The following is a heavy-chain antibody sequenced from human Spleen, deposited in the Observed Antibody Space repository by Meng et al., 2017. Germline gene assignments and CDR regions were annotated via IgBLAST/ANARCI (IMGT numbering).Heavy chain of an antibody. CDR3: ARDRSSIAVAGTRDY. V-gene: IGHV1-18*01. Sequence: ASVKVSCKASGYTFTSYGISWVRQAPGQGLEWMGWISVYNGNTNYAQKLQGRVTMTTDTSTSTAYMELRSLRSDDTAVYYCARDRSSIAVAGTRDYWGQGTLVTVSS. CDR2: ISVYNGNT. CDR1: GYTFTSYG. D-gene: IGHD6-19*01. J-gene: IGHJ4*02.